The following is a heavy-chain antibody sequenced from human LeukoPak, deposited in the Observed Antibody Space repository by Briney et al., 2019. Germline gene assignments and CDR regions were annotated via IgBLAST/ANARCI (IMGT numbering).Heavy chain of an antibody. Sequence: GGSLRLSCAASGFTFSSYEMNWVRQAPGKGLEWVANIKQDGSEKYYVDSVKGRFTISRDNAKNSLYLQMNSLRAEDTAVYYCARDMGRRYDILTGYTYYYGMDVWGKGTTVTVSS. J-gene: IGHJ6*04. CDR1: GFTFSSYE. CDR2: IKQDGSEK. D-gene: IGHD3-9*01. CDR3: ARDMGRRYDILTGYTYYYGMDV. V-gene: IGHV3-7*03.